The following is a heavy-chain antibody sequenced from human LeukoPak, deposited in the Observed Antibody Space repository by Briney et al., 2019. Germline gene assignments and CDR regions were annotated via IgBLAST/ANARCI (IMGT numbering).Heavy chain of an antibody. J-gene: IGHJ6*03. CDR2: MNPNSGNT. Sequence: GASVKVSCKASGYTFTSYDINWVRQATGQGLEWMGWMNPNSGNTGYAQKFQGRVTITRNTSISTAYMELSSLRSEDTAVYYCARLYTDYYYYYYMDVWGKGTTVTVSS. CDR1: GYTFTSYD. D-gene: IGHD5-18*01. CDR3: ARLYTDYYYYYYMDV. V-gene: IGHV1-8*03.